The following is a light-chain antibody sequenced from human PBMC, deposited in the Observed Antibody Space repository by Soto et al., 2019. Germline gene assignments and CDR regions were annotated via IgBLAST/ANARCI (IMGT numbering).Light chain of an antibody. CDR1: RSNIGSSN. J-gene: IGLJ7*01. V-gene: IGLV1-47*01. CDR2: KNN. CDR3: AAWDDSLSGAV. Sequence: QSVLTQPPSASGTPGQRVTISCSGSRSNIGSSNVYWYQQFPGTAPKLLIYKNNQRPSGVPDRFSGSKSGTSASLAISGLRSEDEAYYYCAAWDDSLSGAVFGGGTQLTVL.